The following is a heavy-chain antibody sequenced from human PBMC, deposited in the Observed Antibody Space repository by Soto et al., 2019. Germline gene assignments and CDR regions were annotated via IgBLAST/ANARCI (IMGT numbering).Heavy chain of an antibody. CDR1: GFTVSSNY. D-gene: IGHD3-3*01. V-gene: IGHV3-53*01. CDR2: IYSGGST. CDR3: ARAPSYYDFWSGYYGPRYGMDV. J-gene: IGHJ6*02. Sequence: GGSLRLSCAASGFTVSSNYMSWVRQAPGKGLEWVSVIYSGGSTYYADSVKGRFTISRDNSKNSLYLQMNSLRAGDTAVYYCARAPSYYDFWSGYYGPRYGMDVWGQGTTVTVSS.